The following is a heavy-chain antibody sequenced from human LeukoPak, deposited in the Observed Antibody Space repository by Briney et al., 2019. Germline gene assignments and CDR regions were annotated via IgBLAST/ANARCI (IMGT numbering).Heavy chain of an antibody. J-gene: IGHJ4*02. CDR2: INHSGST. CDR1: GGSFSGYY. Sequence: SETLSLTCAVYGGSFSGYYWSWIRQPPGKGLEWIGEINHSGSTNYNPSLKSRVTISVDTSKNQFSLNLSSVTAADTAVYYCARDYYDSSGYYQFFDYWGQGTLVTVSS. D-gene: IGHD3-22*01. V-gene: IGHV4-34*01. CDR3: ARDYYDSSGYYQFFDY.